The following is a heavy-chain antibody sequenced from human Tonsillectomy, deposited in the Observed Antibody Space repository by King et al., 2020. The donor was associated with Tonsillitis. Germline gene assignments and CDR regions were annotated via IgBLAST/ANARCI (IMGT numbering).Heavy chain of an antibody. J-gene: IGHJ5*02. V-gene: IGHV3-30*02. CDR2: IRYDGTKT. CDR3: AKDTIVGIPAATSHNWFDT. CDR1: GFTFSAFG. D-gene: IGHD6-13*01. Sequence: VQLVESGGGVVQPGGSLRLSCAASGFTFSAFGMHWVRRAPGKGLEWVAFIRYDGTKTFYGDSVKGRVTISRDNSKNTIHLEMNSLRSEDTAVYYCAKDTIVGIPAATSHNWFDTWGQGTLDSVSS.